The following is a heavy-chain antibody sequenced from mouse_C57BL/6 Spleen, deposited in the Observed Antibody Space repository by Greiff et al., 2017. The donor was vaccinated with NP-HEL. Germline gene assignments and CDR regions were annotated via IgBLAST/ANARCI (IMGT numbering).Heavy chain of an antibody. V-gene: IGHV1-5*01. J-gene: IGHJ2*01. CDR1: GSTFTSYW. CDR2: INPGNSVT. D-gene: IGHD1-1*01. CDR3: TRLYYGSSEDYFDY. Sequence: VQLQQSGTVLARPGASVKMSCKTSGSTFTSYWMPWVKQRPGQGLEWIGAINPGNSVTSYNQKFKGKANLPAVTSASTAYLDLRSLTDEDSAVYYCTRLYYGSSEDYFDYWGQGTTLTVSS.